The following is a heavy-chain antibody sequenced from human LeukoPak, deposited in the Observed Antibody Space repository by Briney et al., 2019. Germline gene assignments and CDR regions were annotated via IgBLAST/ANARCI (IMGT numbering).Heavy chain of an antibody. V-gene: IGHV3-7*03. CDR1: GFTFSSYW. D-gene: IGHD3-22*01. Sequence: GGSLRLSCAASGFTFSSYWMNWARQAPGKGLEWVASINHNGNVNYYVDSVKGRFTISRDNAKNSLYLQMNSLRAEDTAVYYCAKRVYDSSGYYTPGYYNYGLDVWGQGTTVTVSS. CDR3: AKRVYDSSGYYTPGYYNYGLDV. CDR2: INHNGNVN. J-gene: IGHJ6*02.